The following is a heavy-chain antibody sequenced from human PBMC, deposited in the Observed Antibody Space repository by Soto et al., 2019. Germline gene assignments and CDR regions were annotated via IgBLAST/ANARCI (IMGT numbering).Heavy chain of an antibody. V-gene: IGHV1-18*04. CDR3: ARPLRGYSYGTTRHYYYYGMDV. Sequence: XSVKVSCTCSGSTFTNYGVSLVRQAPGQGLECVGWISAYNGNTNYAQKLQGRVTMTTDTSTSTAYMELRSLRSDDTAVYYCARPLRGYSYGTTRHYYYYGMDVWGQGTTVTVSS. CDR2: ISAYNGNT. J-gene: IGHJ6*02. D-gene: IGHD5-18*01. CDR1: GSTFTNYG.